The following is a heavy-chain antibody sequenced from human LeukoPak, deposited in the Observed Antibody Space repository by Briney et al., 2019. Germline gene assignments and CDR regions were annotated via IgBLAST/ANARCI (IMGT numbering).Heavy chain of an antibody. J-gene: IGHJ4*02. CDR3: ARDMRSGYDFDY. Sequence: GSLRLSCAASGFTFSSYSMNWVRQAPGKGLEWVSSISSSSSYIYYADSVKGRFTISRDNAKNSLYLQMNSLRAEDTAVYYCARDMRSGYDFDYWGQGTLVTVSS. D-gene: IGHD5-12*01. CDR1: GFTFSSYS. CDR2: ISSSSSYI. V-gene: IGHV3-21*01.